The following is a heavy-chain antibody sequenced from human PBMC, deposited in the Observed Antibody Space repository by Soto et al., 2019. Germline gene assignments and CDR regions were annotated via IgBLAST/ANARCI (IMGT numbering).Heavy chain of an antibody. V-gene: IGHV4-30-2*01. Sequence: SETRSFTCAVSGGSIRGGGYSWCWIRQRPGKGLKEIGYIYNSGSTYYNAYLNSRVTISVDSSKNQCSLKLRSVTAADTAVYYCARAGSGPQWQWYFDLWGRGTLVTVSS. D-gene: IGHD2-15*01. J-gene: IGHJ2*01. CDR3: ARAGSGPQWQWYFDL. CDR2: IYNSGST. CDR1: GGSIRGGGYS.